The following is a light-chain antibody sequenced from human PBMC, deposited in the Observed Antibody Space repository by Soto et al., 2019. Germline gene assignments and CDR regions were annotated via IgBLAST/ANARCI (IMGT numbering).Light chain of an antibody. V-gene: IGKV3-20*01. J-gene: IGKJ1*01. CDR1: QSVSSSY. CDR3: QQYGRSLTWT. CDR2: GAS. Sequence: EIVVTQSPGTLSLSAGERATLSCRASQSVSSSYLAWYQQKPGQAPRLLIYGASSRATGIPDRFSGSGSGTDFPLTISRLAPEDLAVYYCQQYGRSLTWTFGQGTQLDI.